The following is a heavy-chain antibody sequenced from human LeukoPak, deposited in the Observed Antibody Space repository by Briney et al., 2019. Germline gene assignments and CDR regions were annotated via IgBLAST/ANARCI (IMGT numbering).Heavy chain of an antibody. CDR2: IKSKAYNYAT. Sequence: GGSLKLSCAAPGFTFSGSAIHWVRQASGKGLEWIGRIKSKAYNYATTYAASVKGRFSISRDDSKSTAYLQMNSLKTEDTAVYYCTRPYDHSDYWGQGTLVTVSS. J-gene: IGHJ4*02. CDR1: GFTFSGSA. V-gene: IGHV3-73*01. D-gene: IGHD1-14*01. CDR3: TRPYDHSDY.